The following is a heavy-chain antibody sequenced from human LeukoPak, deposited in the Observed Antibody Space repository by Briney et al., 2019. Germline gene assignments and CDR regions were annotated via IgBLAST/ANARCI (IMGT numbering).Heavy chain of an antibody. D-gene: IGHD1-7*01. CDR3: ARDQDWNYAFDI. J-gene: IGHJ3*02. V-gene: IGHV1-8*01. CDR2: MNPNSGNT. CDR1: GYTFTSYD. Sequence: ASVKVSCKASGYTFTSYDINWVRQATGQGLEWMGWMNPNSGNTGYAQKFQGRVTMTRDTSTSTVYMELSSLRSEDTAVYYCARDQDWNYAFDIWGQGTMVTVSS.